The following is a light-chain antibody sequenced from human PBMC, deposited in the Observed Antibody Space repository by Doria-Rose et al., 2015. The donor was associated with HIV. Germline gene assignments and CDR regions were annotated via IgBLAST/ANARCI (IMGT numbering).Light chain of an antibody. CDR2: DGY. CDR3: HQYGTSWT. Sequence: TQSPGTLSLSPGERATLYCRASQSFRSTYLAWYQQNPGQAPSLLIYDGYTRATGIPDRFSASGSGTDFTLTINRLEPEDFALYYCHQYGTSWTFGQGTKVEI. CDR1: QSFRSTY. V-gene: IGKV3-20*01. J-gene: IGKJ1*01.